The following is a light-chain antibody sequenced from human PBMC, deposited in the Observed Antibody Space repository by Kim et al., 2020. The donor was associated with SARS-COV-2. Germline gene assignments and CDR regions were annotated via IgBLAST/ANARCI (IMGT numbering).Light chain of an antibody. CDR3: SSFTTRSTLV. V-gene: IGLV2-14*03. J-gene: IGLJ3*02. CDR1: SSNIGSYNY. Sequence: QSALTQPASVSGSPGQSISISCTGTSSNIGSYNYVSWHQQHPGKAPKLMIYDVNKRPSGISSRFSVSKSGSTASLTISGLHAEDEADYYCSSFTTRSTLVFGGGTKVTVL. CDR2: DVN.